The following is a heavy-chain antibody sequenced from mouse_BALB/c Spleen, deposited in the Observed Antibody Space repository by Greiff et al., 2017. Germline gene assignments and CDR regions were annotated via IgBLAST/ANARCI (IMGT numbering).Heavy chain of an antibody. Sequence: VKLMESGPGLVAPSQSLSITCTVSGFSLTSYGVSWVRQPPGKGLEWLGVIWGDGSTNYHSALISRLSISKDNSKSQVFLKLNSLQTDDTATYYCAKPGDGYYEAWFAYWGQGTLVTVSA. CDR2: IWGDGST. J-gene: IGHJ3*01. V-gene: IGHV2-3*01. CDR1: GFSLTSYG. CDR3: AKPGDGYYEAWFAY. D-gene: IGHD2-3*01.